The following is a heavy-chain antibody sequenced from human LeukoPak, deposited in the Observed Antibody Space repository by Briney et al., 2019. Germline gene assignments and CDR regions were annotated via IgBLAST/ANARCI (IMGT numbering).Heavy chain of an antibody. CDR2: IYHTGST. CDR1: GGSISSGTYY. Sequence: PSETLSLTCTVSGGSISSGTYYWGWIRQPPGKRLEWIGSIYHTGSTYKNPSLESRVTISLHTSDNRLSLKLSSVTAADTAVYYCARLSGYDWESFYDYWGQGTLVTVSS. D-gene: IGHD5-12*01. J-gene: IGHJ4*02. CDR3: ARLSGYDWESFYDY. V-gene: IGHV4-39*07.